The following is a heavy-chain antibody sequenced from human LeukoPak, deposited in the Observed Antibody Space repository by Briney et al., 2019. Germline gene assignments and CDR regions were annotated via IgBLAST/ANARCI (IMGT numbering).Heavy chain of an antibody. D-gene: IGHD3-10*01. CDR1: GFTFSSYA. V-gene: IGHV3-23*01. Sequence: LSGGSLRLSCAASGFTFSSYAMSWVRQAPGKGLEWVSAISGSGGSTYYADSVKGRFTISRDNSKNTLYLQMNNLRAEYTAVYYCAKDSVYYGSGSYYFDYWGQGTLVTVSS. CDR3: AKDSVYYGSGSYYFDY. J-gene: IGHJ4*02. CDR2: ISGSGGST.